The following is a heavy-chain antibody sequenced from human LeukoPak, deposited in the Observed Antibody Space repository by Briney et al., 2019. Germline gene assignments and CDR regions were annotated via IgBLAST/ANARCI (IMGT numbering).Heavy chain of an antibody. D-gene: IGHD3-3*01. Sequence: GGSLRLSCAASGFTFSSYAMHWVRQAPGKGLEYFSAISSNGGSTYYANSVKGRFTISRDNSKNTLYLQMGSLRAEDMAVYYCARAATLRFLEWLSDNWFDPWGQGTLVTVSS. CDR2: ISSNGGST. CDR1: GFTFSSYA. V-gene: IGHV3-64*01. J-gene: IGHJ5*02. CDR3: ARAATLRFLEWLSDNWFDP.